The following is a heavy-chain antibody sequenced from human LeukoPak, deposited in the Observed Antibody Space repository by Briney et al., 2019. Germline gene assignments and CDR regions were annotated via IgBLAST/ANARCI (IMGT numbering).Heavy chain of an antibody. CDR3: AGDGPRYCSGGICYSDH. Sequence: ASVKVSCKASGYTLTRNGITRVRQAPGQGLEWMGWISAHNDNTKYAQKLQGRVTMTTETSTNTAYMELRSLTSDDTAVYYCAGDGPRYCSGGICYSDHWGQGTLVTVSS. CDR1: GYTLTRNG. J-gene: IGHJ4*02. V-gene: IGHV1-18*01. D-gene: IGHD2-15*01. CDR2: ISAHNDNT.